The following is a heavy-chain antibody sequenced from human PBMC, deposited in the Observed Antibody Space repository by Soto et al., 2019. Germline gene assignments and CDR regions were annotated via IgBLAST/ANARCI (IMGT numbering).Heavy chain of an antibody. J-gene: IGHJ6*02. CDR1: GYTFTSYD. CDR2: MNPNSGNT. Sequence: ASVKVSCKASGYTFTSYDINWVRQATGQGLEWMGWMNPNSGNTGYAQKFQGRVTMTRNTSISTAYMELSSLRSEDTAVYYCARLHFYDSSGYYYYYYGMDVWGQGTTVTVSS. CDR3: ARLHFYDSSGYYYYYYGMDV. D-gene: IGHD3-22*01. V-gene: IGHV1-8*01.